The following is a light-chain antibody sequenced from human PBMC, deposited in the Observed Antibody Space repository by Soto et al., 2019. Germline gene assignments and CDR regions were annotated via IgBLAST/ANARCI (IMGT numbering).Light chain of an antibody. CDR3: QQRSNWPLIT. CDR1: QNVDSNY. V-gene: IGKV3-11*01. J-gene: IGKJ5*01. CDR2: DAS. Sequence: EIVLTQSPGTLSLSPGERATLSCRASQNVDSNYLSWYQQKPGQAPRLLIYDASNRATGIPARFSGSGSGTDFTLTISSLEPEDFAVYYCQQRSNWPLITFGQGTRLEI.